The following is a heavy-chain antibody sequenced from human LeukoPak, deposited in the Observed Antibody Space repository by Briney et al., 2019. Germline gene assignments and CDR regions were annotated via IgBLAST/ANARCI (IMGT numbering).Heavy chain of an antibody. V-gene: IGHV3-33*01. Sequence: VGSLRLSCAASGFTFSSYGMHWVRQAPGKGLEWVAVIWYDGSNKYYADSVKGRFTISRDNSKNTLYLQMNSLRAEDTAVYYCARDAQVGATAHYFDYWGQGTLVTVSS. D-gene: IGHD1-26*01. CDR2: IWYDGSNK. CDR1: GFTFSSYG. CDR3: ARDAQVGATAHYFDY. J-gene: IGHJ4*02.